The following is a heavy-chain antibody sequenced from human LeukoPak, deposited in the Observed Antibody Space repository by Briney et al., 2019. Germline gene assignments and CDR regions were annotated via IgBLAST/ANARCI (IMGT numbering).Heavy chain of an antibody. CDR1: GGSISSGGYS. CDR3: ARVRVWTYCSSTSCPTHFDY. Sequence: PSQTLSLTCAVSGGSISSGGYSWSWIRQPPGKGLEWIGYIYHSGSTYYNPSLRSRVTISVDRSKNQFSLKLSSVTAADTAVYYCARVRVWTYCSSTSCPTHFDYWGQGTLVTVSS. V-gene: IGHV4-30-2*01. D-gene: IGHD2-2*01. J-gene: IGHJ4*02. CDR2: IYHSGST.